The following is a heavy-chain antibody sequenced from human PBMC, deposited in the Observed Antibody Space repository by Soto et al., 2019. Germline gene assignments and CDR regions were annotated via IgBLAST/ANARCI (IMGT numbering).Heavy chain of an antibody. V-gene: IGHV4-59*08. D-gene: IGHD3-22*01. CDR2: IYYSGST. J-gene: IGHJ4*02. CDR1: GGSMNTYY. CDR3: ARLGGYYQAFDQ. Sequence: QVQLQESGPGLVKPSETLSLTCTASGGSMNTYYWGWFRQPPGKGLEWVGYIYYSGSTTYSPSLKSRVTISVDTSKNQFSLKLNSVTAADTAVYYCARLGGYYQAFDQWGQGSLVTVSS.